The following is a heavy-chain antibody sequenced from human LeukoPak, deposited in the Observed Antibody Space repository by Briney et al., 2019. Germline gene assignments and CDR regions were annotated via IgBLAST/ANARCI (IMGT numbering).Heavy chain of an antibody. CDR1: GFTFINYS. Sequence: GGSLRLSCAASGFTFINYSMNWVRQTPGKGLEWVSSITSSSSYIYYAGSVKGRFTISRDNAKISLYLQMNSLRAEDTAVYYCARAIAAAGTLYCFDHWGQGTLVTVSS. CDR2: ITSSSSYI. CDR3: ARAIAAAGTLYCFDH. V-gene: IGHV3-21*01. J-gene: IGHJ4*02. D-gene: IGHD6-13*01.